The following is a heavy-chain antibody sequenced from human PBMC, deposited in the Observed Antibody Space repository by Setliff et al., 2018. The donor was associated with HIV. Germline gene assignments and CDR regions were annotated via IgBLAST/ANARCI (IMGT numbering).Heavy chain of an antibody. D-gene: IGHD3-22*01. V-gene: IGHV1-2*04. Sequence: ASVKVSCKASGYTFTGYYMHWVRQAPGQGLEWMGWINPNSGGTNYAQKFQGWVTMTRDTSISTAYMELSSLRSEDTAVYYCARGAWDSSGYYYWFDPWGQGTLVTVSS. CDR2: INPNSGGT. CDR3: ARGAWDSSGYYYWFDP. J-gene: IGHJ5*02. CDR1: GYTFTGYY.